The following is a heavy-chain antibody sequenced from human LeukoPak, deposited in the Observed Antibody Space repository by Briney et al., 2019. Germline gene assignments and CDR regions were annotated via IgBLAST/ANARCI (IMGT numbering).Heavy chain of an antibody. D-gene: IGHD2-2*01. J-gene: IGHJ6*04. CDR1: GFILRSYA. CDR2: ISSSGGTT. Sequence: PGGSLRLSCEASGFILRSYAMSWVRQAPGKGLEWVSGISSSGGTTYYADSVKGRFTISRDNSKNTLYLQMNSLRAEDTAVYYCAKTGSTAPHYYGMDVWGKGTTVTVSS. V-gene: IGHV3-23*01. CDR3: AKTGSTAPHYYGMDV.